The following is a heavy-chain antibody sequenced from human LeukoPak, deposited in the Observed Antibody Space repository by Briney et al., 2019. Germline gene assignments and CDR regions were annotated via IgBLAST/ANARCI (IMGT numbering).Heavy chain of an antibody. Sequence: SETLSLTCTVSGGSISSSSYYWGWIRQPPGKGLEWIGSINYSGSTYYNPSLKSRVTISVDTSKNQFSLKLSSVTAADTAVYYCATYCSGGSCYGSFDYWGQGTLVTVSS. CDR2: INYSGST. D-gene: IGHD2-15*01. J-gene: IGHJ4*02. CDR3: ATYCSGGSCYGSFDY. CDR1: GGSISSSSYY. V-gene: IGHV4-39*01.